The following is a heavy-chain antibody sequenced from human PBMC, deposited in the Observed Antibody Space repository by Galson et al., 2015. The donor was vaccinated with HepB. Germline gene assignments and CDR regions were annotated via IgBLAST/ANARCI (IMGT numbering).Heavy chain of an antibody. V-gene: IGHV4-34*01. D-gene: IGHD1-26*01. CDR2: INHSGST. Sequence: ETLSLTCAVYGGSFSGYYWSWIRQPPGKGLEWIGEINHSGSTNYNPSLKSRVTISVDTSKNQFSLKLSSVTAADTAAYYCASASIVGATNNFDYWGQGTLVTVSS. CDR1: GGSFSGYY. CDR3: ASASIVGATNNFDY. J-gene: IGHJ4*02.